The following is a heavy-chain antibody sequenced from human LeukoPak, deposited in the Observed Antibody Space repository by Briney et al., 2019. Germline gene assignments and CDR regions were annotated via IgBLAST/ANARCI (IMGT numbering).Heavy chain of an antibody. CDR2: IYYSGST. J-gene: IGHJ5*02. CDR1: GGSISSSSYY. CDR3: ARDNSVEDIAWWFDP. V-gene: IGHV4-39*07. Sequence: PSETLSLTCTVSGGSISSSSYYWGWIRQPPGKGLEWIGSIYYSGSTYYNPSLKSRVTISVDMSKNQFSLKLSSVTAADTAVYYCARDNSVEDIAWWFDPWGQGTLVTVSP. D-gene: IGHD4-23*01.